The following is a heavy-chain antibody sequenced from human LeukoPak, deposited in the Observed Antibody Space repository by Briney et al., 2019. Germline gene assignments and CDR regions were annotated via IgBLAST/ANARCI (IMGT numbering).Heavy chain of an antibody. J-gene: IGHJ3*02. CDR1: GGSISSYY. V-gene: IGHV4-59*01. Sequence: SETLSLTCTVSGGSISSYYWSWIRQPPGKGLDWIGYIYYSGSTNYNPSLKSRVTISVDTSKNQFSLKLSSVTAADTAVYYCARETRGSHGAFDIWGQGTMVTVSS. D-gene: IGHD1-26*01. CDR2: IYYSGST. CDR3: ARETRGSHGAFDI.